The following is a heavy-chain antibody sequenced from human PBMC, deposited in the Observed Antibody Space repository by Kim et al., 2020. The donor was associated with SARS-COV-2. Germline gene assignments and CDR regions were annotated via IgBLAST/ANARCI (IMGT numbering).Heavy chain of an antibody. CDR3: ARELYCTNGVCSYHHCGMDV. D-gene: IGHD2-8*01. J-gene: IGHJ6*02. Sequence: GGSLRLSCAASGFTFSGYSMNWIRQPPGKGLEWVSYISSVSGITYYADSVKGRVTISRDNAKKSLYLQMNSLRDEDTAVYYCARELYCTNGVCSYHHCGMDVWGQGTPVTVSS. CDR2: ISSVSGIT. V-gene: IGHV3-48*02. CDR1: GFTFSGYS.